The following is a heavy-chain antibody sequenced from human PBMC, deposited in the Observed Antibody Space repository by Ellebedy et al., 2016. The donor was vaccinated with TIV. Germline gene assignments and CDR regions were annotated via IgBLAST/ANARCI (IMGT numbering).Heavy chain of an antibody. Sequence: SQTLSLTCAIPGDSVSRNNASWDWIRQSPSRGLEWLGRTYYRSKWDTDYAVSVKSRITINPDTSKNQFSLQLNSVTPEDTAVYYCARSHYAFCGSDCDLDHAFDVWGQGTMVIVSS. CDR1: GDSVSRNNAS. CDR2: TYYRSKWDT. J-gene: IGHJ3*01. V-gene: IGHV6-1*01. D-gene: IGHD2-21*02. CDR3: ARSHYAFCGSDCDLDHAFDV.